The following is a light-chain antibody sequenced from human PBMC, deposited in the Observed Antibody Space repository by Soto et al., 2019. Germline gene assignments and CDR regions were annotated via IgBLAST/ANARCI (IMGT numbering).Light chain of an antibody. V-gene: IGLV2-14*01. CDR3: SSYTSSTSLDV. CDR1: SSDVGGYNY. CDR2: EVS. Sequence: LTQPGSVCGSPGQSITISCTGTSSDVGGYNYVSWYQQHPGKAPKLMIYEVSNRPSGVSIRFSGSKSGNTASLTISGLQAEDEADYYCSSYTSSTSLDVFGTGTKVTVL. J-gene: IGLJ1*01.